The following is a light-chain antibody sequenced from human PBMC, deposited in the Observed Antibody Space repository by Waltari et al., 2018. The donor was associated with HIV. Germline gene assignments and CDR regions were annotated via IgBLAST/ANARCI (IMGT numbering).Light chain of an antibody. V-gene: IGKV1-39*01. Sequence: DIQMTQSPSSLSASVVDRVTITYRASQSISDYLNWYKQKAGRAPKVLIYAASRLESGVPSRFSGSGFGTDFTLTISSLQPEDFGTYYCQQSYSTPPYTFGQGTKLEI. CDR2: AAS. J-gene: IGKJ2*01. CDR1: QSISDY. CDR3: QQSYSTPPYT.